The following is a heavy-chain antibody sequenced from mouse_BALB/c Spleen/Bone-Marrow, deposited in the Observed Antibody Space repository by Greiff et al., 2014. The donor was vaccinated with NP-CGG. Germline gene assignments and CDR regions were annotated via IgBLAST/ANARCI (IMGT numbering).Heavy chain of an antibody. CDR1: GYTFTNYW. CDR2: IYPGGVYS. CDR3: ATWGPYYFAY. Sequence: VQLVESGAELVRPGTSVKISCKASGYTFTNYWLGWLKQRPGHGLEWIGDIYPGGVYSNCNEKFKGKATLTADTSSSSAYMQLSSLTSEDSAVYSCATWGPYYFAYWGQGTTLTVSS. V-gene: IGHV1-63*02. J-gene: IGHJ2*01.